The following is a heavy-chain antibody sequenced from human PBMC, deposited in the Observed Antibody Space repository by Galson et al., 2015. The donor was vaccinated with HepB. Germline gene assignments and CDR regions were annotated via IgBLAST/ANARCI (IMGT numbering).Heavy chain of an antibody. J-gene: IGHJ4*02. D-gene: IGHD6-6*01. Sequence: SLRLSCAASGFTFSSYGMHWVRQAPGKGLEWVAVISYDGSNKYYADSVKGRFTISRDNSKNTLYLQMNSLRAEDTAVYYCAIGDEYSSSPAPPSFDYWGQGTLVTVSS. CDR2: ISYDGSNK. CDR3: AIGDEYSSSPAPPSFDY. V-gene: IGHV3-30*03. CDR1: GFTFSSYG.